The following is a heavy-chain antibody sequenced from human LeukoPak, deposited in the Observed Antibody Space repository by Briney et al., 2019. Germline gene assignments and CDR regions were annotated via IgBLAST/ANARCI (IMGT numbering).Heavy chain of an antibody. V-gene: IGHV4-31*03. J-gene: IGHJ4*02. CDR3: ARAPLPYGGNSGFDY. Sequence: PSQTLPLTCTVSGDSISSGGYYWSWVRQHPGRGLEWIGYIFRTGNTYYNPSLKSRVSISRDASKNQFSLRLSSVTAADTAVYYCARAPLPYGGNSGFDYWGQGTLVTVSS. CDR1: GDSISSGGYY. CDR2: IFRTGNT. D-gene: IGHD4-23*01.